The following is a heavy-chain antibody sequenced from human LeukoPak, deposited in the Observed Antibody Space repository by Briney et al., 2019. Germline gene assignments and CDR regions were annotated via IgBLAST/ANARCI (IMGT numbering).Heavy chain of an antibody. J-gene: IGHJ5*02. CDR2: IIPIFGTA. Sequence: SVKVSCKASGGTFSSYAISWVRQAPGQGLEWMGGIIPIFGTANYAQKFQGRVTITADESTSTAYMELSSLRSEDTAVYYCARGGTMVRGNWFDPWGQGTLVTVSS. CDR1: GGTFSSYA. CDR3: ARGGTMVRGNWFDP. D-gene: IGHD3-10*01. V-gene: IGHV1-69*13.